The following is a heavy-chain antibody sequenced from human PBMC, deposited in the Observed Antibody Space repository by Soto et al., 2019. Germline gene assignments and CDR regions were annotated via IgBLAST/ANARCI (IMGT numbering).Heavy chain of an antibody. CDR2: IIPIFGTA. CDR1: GGPFNSYA. Sequence: QVQLVQSGAEVKKPGSSVKVSCKASGGPFNSYAISWVRQAPGQGLEWMGRIIPIFGTANYAQKFQGRVTITADESTSTAYMELSSLRSDDTAVYYCARRYPLLLSAAMDVWGPGTTVTVSS. D-gene: IGHD2-2*01. V-gene: IGHV1-69*15. CDR3: ARRYPLLLSAAMDV. J-gene: IGHJ6*02.